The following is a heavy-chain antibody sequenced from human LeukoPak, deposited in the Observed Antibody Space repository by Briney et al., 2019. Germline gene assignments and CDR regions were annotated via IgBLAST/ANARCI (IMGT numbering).Heavy chain of an antibody. CDR1: GFPFSNYA. CDR3: ARAAYSRTWYSRYFDL. Sequence: GGSLRLSCAASGFPFSNYAMSWVRQAPGKGLEGVSVIYSGGSTYYPGSVKGRFTISRENAKNSLYLQMNSLRAGDTAVYYCARAAYSRTWYSRYFDLWGRGTLVTVSS. CDR2: IYSGGST. V-gene: IGHV3-23*03. J-gene: IGHJ2*01. D-gene: IGHD6-13*01.